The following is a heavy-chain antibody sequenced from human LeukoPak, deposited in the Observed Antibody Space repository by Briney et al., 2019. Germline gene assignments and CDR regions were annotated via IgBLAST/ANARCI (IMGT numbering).Heavy chain of an antibody. D-gene: IGHD2-15*01. CDR2: FDPGDGET. CDR1: GYTLTELS. CDR3: ASGEVGVVYRAGGRYYYYYHAMDV. J-gene: IGHJ6*02. V-gene: IGHV1-24*01. Sequence: WASVKVSCKVSGYTLTELSMHWVRQAPGKGLEWMGGFDPGDGETIYAQKFQGRVTMTEDTSTDTAYMELRSLRSDDTAVYYCASGEVGVVYRAGGRYYYYYHAMDVWGQGTTVTVSS.